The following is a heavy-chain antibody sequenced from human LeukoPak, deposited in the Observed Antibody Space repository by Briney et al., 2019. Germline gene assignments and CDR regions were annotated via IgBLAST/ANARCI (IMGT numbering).Heavy chain of an antibody. Sequence: GGSLRLSCAASGFTFSSYSMSWVRQAPGKGLEWDSSISGSGGRIDYADSVKGRFTISRDNSKNTLSLQMNSLTAEDTAVYYCASLRGGVPAALDYWGQGTLVTVSS. D-gene: IGHD2-2*01. J-gene: IGHJ4*02. CDR3: ASLRGGVPAALDY. CDR1: GFTFSSYS. V-gene: IGHV3-23*01. CDR2: ISGSGGRI.